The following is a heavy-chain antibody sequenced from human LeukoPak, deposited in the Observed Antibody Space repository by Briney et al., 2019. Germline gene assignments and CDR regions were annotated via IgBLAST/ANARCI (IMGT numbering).Heavy chain of an antibody. D-gene: IGHD2-2*01. CDR3: ASRQAPDIVVVPAAMHSSSNWFDP. Sequence: SETLSLTCAVYGGSFSGYYWSWIRQPPGKGLEWIGEINHSGSTNYNPSLKSRVTISVDTSKNQFSLQLSSVTAADTAVYYCASRQAPDIVVVPAAMHSSSNWFDPWGQGTLVTVSS. CDR1: GGSFSGYY. CDR2: INHSGST. J-gene: IGHJ5*02. V-gene: IGHV4-34*01.